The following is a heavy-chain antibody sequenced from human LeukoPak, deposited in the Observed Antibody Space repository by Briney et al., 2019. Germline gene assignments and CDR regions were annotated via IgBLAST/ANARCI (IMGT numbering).Heavy chain of an antibody. D-gene: IGHD1-26*01. V-gene: IGHV1-46*03. CDR3: ARFTEWEILLDY. CDR1: GYTFTSYY. Sequence: ASVKVSCKASGYTFTSYYMHWVRQAPGQGLEWKGIINPSGGSTSYAQKFQGRVTMTRDTSTSTVYMELSSLRSEDTAVYFCARFTEWEILLDYWGQGTLVTVSS. CDR2: INPSGGST. J-gene: IGHJ4*02.